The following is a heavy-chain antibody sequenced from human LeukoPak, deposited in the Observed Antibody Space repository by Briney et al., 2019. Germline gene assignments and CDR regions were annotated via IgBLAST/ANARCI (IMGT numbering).Heavy chain of an antibody. J-gene: IGHJ4*02. V-gene: IGHV4-34*01. Sequence: GSLRLSCAVSGFIFSSYDMNWVRQPPGKGLEWIGEINHSGSTNYNPSLKSRVTISVDTSKNQFSLKLSSVTAADTAVYYCARRIHYYDSSGYYYVSPRFDYWGQGTLVTVSS. D-gene: IGHD3-22*01. CDR1: GFIFSSYD. CDR2: INHSGST. CDR3: ARRIHYYDSSGYYYVSPRFDY.